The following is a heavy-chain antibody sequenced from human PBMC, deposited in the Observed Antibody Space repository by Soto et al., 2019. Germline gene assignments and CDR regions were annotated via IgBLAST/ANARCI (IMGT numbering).Heavy chain of an antibody. CDR1: GFTFSSYA. Sequence: PGGSLRLSCAASGFTFSSYAMSWVRQAPGKGLEWVSAISGSGGSTYYADSVKGRLTISRDNSKNTLYLQMNSLRAEDTAVYYCAKSYYDFWSGYYYFDYWGQGTLVTVS. CDR3: AKSYYDFWSGYYYFDY. J-gene: IGHJ4*02. D-gene: IGHD3-3*01. V-gene: IGHV3-23*01. CDR2: ISGSGGST.